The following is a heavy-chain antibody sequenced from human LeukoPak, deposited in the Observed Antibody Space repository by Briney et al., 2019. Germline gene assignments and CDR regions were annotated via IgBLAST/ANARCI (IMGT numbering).Heavy chain of an antibody. Sequence: GGSLRLSCAASGFSFSSYAMSWVRQAPRKGLEWVSAISCSGGSTYYADSVKGRFTISRDNSKNTLYLQMNSLRAEDTAVYYCAKDSGYSCAGGTGTPFDYWGQGTLVTVSS. D-gene: IGHD2-8*02. CDR1: GFSFSSYA. CDR3: AKDSGYSCAGGTGTPFDY. J-gene: IGHJ4*02. CDR2: ISCSGGST. V-gene: IGHV3-23*01.